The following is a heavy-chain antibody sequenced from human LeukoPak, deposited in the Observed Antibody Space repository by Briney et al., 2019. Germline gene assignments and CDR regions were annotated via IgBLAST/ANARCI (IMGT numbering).Heavy chain of an antibody. V-gene: IGHV4-59*01. Sequence: SETLSLTCTVSGGSISSYYWSWIRQPPGKGLEWIGYIYYSGSTNYNPSLKSRVTISVDTSKNQFSLKLSSVTAADTAVYYCAREDYGSGSYYNVLYWGQGTLVTVSS. CDR2: IYYSGST. D-gene: IGHD3-10*01. CDR3: AREDYGSGSYYNVLY. CDR1: GGSISSYY. J-gene: IGHJ4*02.